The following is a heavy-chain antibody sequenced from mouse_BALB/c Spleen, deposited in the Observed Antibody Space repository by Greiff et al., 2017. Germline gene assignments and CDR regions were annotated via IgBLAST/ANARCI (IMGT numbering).Heavy chain of an antibody. V-gene: IGHV1-87*01. J-gene: IGHJ2*01. CDR1: GYTFTSYW. Sequence: QVQLQQPGAELVRPGASVKLSCKASGYTFTSYWMQWVKQRPGQGLEWIGAIYPGDGDTRYTQKFKGKATLTADKSSSTAYMQLSSLASEDSAVYYCARWNYDYDFFDYWGQGTTLTVSS. CDR3: ARWNYDYDFFDY. CDR2: IYPGDGDT. D-gene: IGHD2-4*01.